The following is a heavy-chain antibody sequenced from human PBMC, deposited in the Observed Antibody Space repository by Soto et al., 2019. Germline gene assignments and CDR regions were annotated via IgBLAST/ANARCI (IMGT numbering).Heavy chain of an antibody. J-gene: IGHJ3*02. CDR2: ISWNSGSI. D-gene: IGHD2-15*01. CDR3: AKARVVVVVAAGDAFDI. V-gene: IGHV3-9*01. CDR1: GFTFDDYA. Sequence: PGGSLRLSCAASGFTFDDYAMHWVRQAPGKGLEWVSGISWNSGSIGYADSVKGRFTISRDNAKNSLYLQMNSLRAEDTALYYCAKARVVVVVAAGDAFDIWGQGTMVTVSS.